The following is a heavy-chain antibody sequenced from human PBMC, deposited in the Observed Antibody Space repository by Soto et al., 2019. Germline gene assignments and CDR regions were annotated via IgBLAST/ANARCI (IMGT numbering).Heavy chain of an antibody. CDR1: GGSISSSSYH. Sequence: SETLSLTCTVSGGSISSSSYHWGWIRQPPGKGPEWIGNIYYSENTYYNPSLKSRVTISVDTSKNQFSLRLTSVTAADTAVYYCATHPPYGPLDHWGQGTLVTVSS. J-gene: IGHJ4*02. D-gene: IGHD4-17*01. CDR2: IYYSENT. V-gene: IGHV4-39*01. CDR3: ATHPPYGPLDH.